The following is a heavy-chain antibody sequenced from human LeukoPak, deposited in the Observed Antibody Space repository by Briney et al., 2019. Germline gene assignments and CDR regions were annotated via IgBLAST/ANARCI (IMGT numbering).Heavy chain of an antibody. V-gene: IGHV4-34*01. CDR2: IYYSGST. J-gene: IGHJ3*02. CDR1: GGSFSGYY. D-gene: IGHD2-15*01. CDR3: ARGGGVVVVVAATGAFDI. Sequence: SETLSLTCAVYGGSFSGYYWGWIRQPPGKGLEWIGSIYYSGSTYYNPSLKSRVTISVDTSKNQFSLKLSSVTAADTAVYYCARGGGVVVVVAATGAFDIWGQGTMVTVSS.